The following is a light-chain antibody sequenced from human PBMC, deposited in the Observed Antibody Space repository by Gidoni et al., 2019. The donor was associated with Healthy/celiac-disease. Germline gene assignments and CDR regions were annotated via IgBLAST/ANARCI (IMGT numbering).Light chain of an antibody. V-gene: IGKV1-33*01. Sequence: DIQMTQSPYSLSASVGDRVTITCQASQDISNYLKWYQQKPGKAPKLLIYDASNLETGVPSRFSGSGSGTDFTFTISSLQPEDIATYNCQQYDNLPLTFGGGTKVEIK. CDR3: QQYDNLPLT. CDR2: DAS. CDR1: QDISNY. J-gene: IGKJ4*01.